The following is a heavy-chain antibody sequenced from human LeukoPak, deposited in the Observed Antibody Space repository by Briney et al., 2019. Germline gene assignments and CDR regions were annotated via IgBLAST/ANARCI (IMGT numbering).Heavy chain of an antibody. CDR1: GFTFSSYW. CDR3: AREGGIAAAGTRGCIFY. CDR2: IKQDGSEK. J-gene: IGHJ4*02. D-gene: IGHD6-13*01. Sequence: PGGSLRLSCAASGFTFSSYWMSWVRQAPGKGLEWVANIKQDGSEKYYVDSVKGRFTISRDNAKNSLYLQMNSLRAEDTAVYYCAREGGIAAAGTRGCIFYWGQGTLVTVSS. V-gene: IGHV3-7*01.